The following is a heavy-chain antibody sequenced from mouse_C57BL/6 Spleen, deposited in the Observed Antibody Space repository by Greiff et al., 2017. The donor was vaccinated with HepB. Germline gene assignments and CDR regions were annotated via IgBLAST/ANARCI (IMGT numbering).Heavy chain of an antibody. D-gene: IGHD2-1*01. CDR3: ATLYYGNYVWFAY. J-gene: IGHJ3*01. CDR1: GFNIKNTY. Sequence: VQLQQSVAELVRPGASVKLSCTASGFNIKNTYMHWVKQRPEQGLEWIGRIDPANGNTKYAPKFQGKATITADTSSNTAYLQLSSLTSEDTAIYYCATLYYGNYVWFAYWGQGTLVTVSA. V-gene: IGHV14-3*01. CDR2: IDPANGNT.